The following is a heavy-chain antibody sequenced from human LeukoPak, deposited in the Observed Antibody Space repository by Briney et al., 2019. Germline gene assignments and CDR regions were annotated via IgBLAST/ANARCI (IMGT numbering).Heavy chain of an antibody. V-gene: IGHV4-59*06. CDR2: IYYSGST. Sequence: PSETLSLTCTVSGGSISTYYWSWIRQPAGKALEWIGYIYYSGSTYYNPSLKSRVTISVDTSKNQFSLKLSSVTAADTAVYYCARAGRWDIVVVPAATGAFDIWGQGTMVTVSS. D-gene: IGHD2-2*01. CDR3: ARAGRWDIVVVPAATGAFDI. J-gene: IGHJ3*02. CDR1: GGSISTYY.